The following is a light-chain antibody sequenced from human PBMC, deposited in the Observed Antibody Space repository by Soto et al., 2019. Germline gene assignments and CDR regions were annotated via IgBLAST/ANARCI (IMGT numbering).Light chain of an antibody. CDR1: SYDVGGYNY. Sequence: QSVLTQPPSASGSPGQSVTISCTGTSYDVGGYNYVSWYQQYPGKAPKLMIFEVSKRPSGVPDRFSGSKSGNTASLTVSGLQAEDEADYYCSSYAGSNNLGVFGGGTKLTVL. CDR2: EVS. V-gene: IGLV2-8*01. CDR3: SSYAGSNNLGV. J-gene: IGLJ3*02.